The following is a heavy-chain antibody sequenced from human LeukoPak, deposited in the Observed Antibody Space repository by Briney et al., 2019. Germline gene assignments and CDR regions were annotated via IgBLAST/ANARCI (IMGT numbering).Heavy chain of an antibody. CDR2: INPNSGAT. Sequence: GASVKVSCKASEYTFTGYYMNWVRQAPGQGLEWMGWINPNSGATNYAQKFQGRVTMTRDPSISTAYMELSGLTSDDTAVYYCARTREYSSSWYFPPFDPWGQGTLVTASS. V-gene: IGHV1-2*02. J-gene: IGHJ5*02. CDR3: ARTREYSSSWYFPPFDP. D-gene: IGHD6-13*01. CDR1: EYTFTGYY.